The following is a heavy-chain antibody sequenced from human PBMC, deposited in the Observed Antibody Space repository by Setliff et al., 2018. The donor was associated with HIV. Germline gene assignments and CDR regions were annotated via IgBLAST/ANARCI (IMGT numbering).Heavy chain of an antibody. CDR2: IYYSGST. J-gene: IGHJ4*02. Sequence: SETLSLTCAVSGASISSTTYYWGWVRQPPGKGLEWIGSIYYSGSTYYNPSLKSRVTISVDTSKNQFSLNLNSVTAADTAVYYCARAISAAGIAPFDFWGQGTLVTVSS. V-gene: IGHV4-39*07. CDR3: ARAISAAGIAPFDF. CDR1: GASISSTTYY. D-gene: IGHD6-13*01.